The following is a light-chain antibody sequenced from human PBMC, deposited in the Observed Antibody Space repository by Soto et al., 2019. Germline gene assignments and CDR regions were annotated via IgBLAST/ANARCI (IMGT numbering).Light chain of an antibody. CDR2: DDN. CDR1: TLPRKY. V-gene: IGLV3-10*01. CDR3: YSTDSSGNHRV. Sequence: SYELTQPPSVSVSPGQTATITCSGDTLPRKYAYWYQKKSGQAPVLVIYDDNKRPSGIPERFSGASSGTMATLTISGAQVEDEADYSCYSTDSSGNHRVFGGGTKLTVL. J-gene: IGLJ3*02.